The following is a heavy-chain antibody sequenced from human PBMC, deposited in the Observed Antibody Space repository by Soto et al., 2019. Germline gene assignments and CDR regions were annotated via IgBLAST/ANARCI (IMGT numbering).Heavy chain of an antibody. Sequence: QVQLVESGGGVVQPGRSLRLSCAASGFTFSSYAMHWVRQAPGKGLEWVAVISYDGSNKYYADSVKGRFTISRDNSKNTLYLQMNSLRAEDTAVYYCARDIPPPDYWGQGTLVTVSS. J-gene: IGHJ4*02. V-gene: IGHV3-30-3*01. CDR3: ARDIPPPDY. CDR1: GFTFSSYA. CDR2: ISYDGSNK.